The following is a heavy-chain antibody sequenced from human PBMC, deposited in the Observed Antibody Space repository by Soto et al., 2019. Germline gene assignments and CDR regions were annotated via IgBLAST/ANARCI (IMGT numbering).Heavy chain of an antibody. Sequence: GGSLRLSCAASGFNVSSNHMNWVRHAPGKGLQWVSVIYSGGTTYYADSTYYADSVKGRFTISRDNSKNTLYLQMNSLRAEDTAVYYCARAVKPHYDFWSGYYREHYYYYYGMDVWGQGTTVTVSS. CDR2: IYSGGTTYYADST. CDR1: GFNVSSNH. V-gene: IGHV3-NL1*01. J-gene: IGHJ6*02. CDR3: ARAVKPHYDFWSGYYREHYYYYYGMDV. D-gene: IGHD3-3*01.